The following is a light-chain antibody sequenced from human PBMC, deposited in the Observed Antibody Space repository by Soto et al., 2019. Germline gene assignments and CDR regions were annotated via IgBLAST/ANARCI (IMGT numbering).Light chain of an antibody. CDR2: GAI. CDR1: QGIITY. V-gene: IGKV1-39*01. Sequence: DIQMTQSPSSLSASVGDRVTITCRASQGIITYLNWYQQKPGKAPKLLIYGAISLERGVPSGFSGSGLGTDFTLAIRSLQPEDFATYYCQQTFTKSGITFGQGTRLEIK. J-gene: IGKJ5*01. CDR3: QQTFTKSGIT.